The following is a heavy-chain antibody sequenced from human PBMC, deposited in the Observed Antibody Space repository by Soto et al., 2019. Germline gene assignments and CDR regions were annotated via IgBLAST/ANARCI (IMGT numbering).Heavy chain of an antibody. D-gene: IGHD2-8*01. J-gene: IGHJ4*02. CDR1: GFTFSSYA. V-gene: IGHV3-23*01. Sequence: GGSLRLSCVTSGFTFSSYAMSWVRQAPGKGLEWVSGISGSGRMTYYADSVKGHFTISRDNSKNTVYLQMNNLRAEDTAVYYCAREIEENGQVPIPGDCGGQGSLVTVSS. CDR3: AREIEENGQVPIPGDC. CDR2: ISGSGRMT.